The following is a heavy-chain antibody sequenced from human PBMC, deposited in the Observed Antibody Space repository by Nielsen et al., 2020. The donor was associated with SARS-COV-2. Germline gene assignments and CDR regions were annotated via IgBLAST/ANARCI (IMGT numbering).Heavy chain of an antibody. CDR3: ARGGSVVVTAITYYYYYYGMDV. D-gene: IGHD2-21*02. V-gene: IGHV1-69*05. Sequence: WVRQAPGQGLEWMGGIIPIFGTANYAQKFQGRVTITRDTSASTAYMELSSLRSEDTAVYYCARGGSVVVTAITYYYYYYGMDVWGQGTTVTVSS. CDR2: IIPIFGTA. J-gene: IGHJ6*02.